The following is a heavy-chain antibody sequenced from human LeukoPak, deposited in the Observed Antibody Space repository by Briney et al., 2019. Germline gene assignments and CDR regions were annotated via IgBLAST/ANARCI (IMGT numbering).Heavy chain of an antibody. J-gene: IGHJ6*02. Sequence: GGSLRLSCAASGFTFGSYGMHWVRQAPGKGLEWVAVIWYDGSNKYYADSVKGRFTISRDNSKNTLYLPMNSLRAEDTAVYYCARENFPPRSPYYYYGMDVWGQGTTVTVSS. V-gene: IGHV3-33*01. CDR1: GFTFGSYG. CDR3: ARENFPPRSPYYYYGMDV. CDR2: IWYDGSNK.